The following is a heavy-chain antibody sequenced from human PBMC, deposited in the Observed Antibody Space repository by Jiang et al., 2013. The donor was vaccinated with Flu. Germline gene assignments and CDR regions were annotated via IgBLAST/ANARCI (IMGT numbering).Heavy chain of an antibody. CDR2: IYYTGGA. V-gene: IGHV4-59*01. J-gene: IGHJ4*02. D-gene: IGHD2-15*01. CDR3: ARLYCSGGSCCEDY. CDR1: GGSISRYY. Sequence: GLVKPSETLSLTCSVSGGSISRYYWSWIRQPPGKGLEWLGYIYYTGGAVYNPSLNSRVSISVDTSKNQFSLRLNSVTAADTAVYYCARLYCSGGSCCEDYWGQGTLVAVSS.